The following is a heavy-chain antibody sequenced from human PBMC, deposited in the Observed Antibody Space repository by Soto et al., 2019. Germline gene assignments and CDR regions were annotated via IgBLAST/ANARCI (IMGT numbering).Heavy chain of an antibody. CDR1: GYSFTGYY. D-gene: IGHD1-26*01. Sequence: QVQLVQSGAEVKKSGASVKISCKASGYSFTGYYIHWVRQAPGQGFEWMGEISPNSGGTQYAQKFQGRVTMTRATSITTVYMDLSNLSPDDTAVYYCGKGRSGDVGVFYWGQGTLVTVYS. J-gene: IGHJ4*02. V-gene: IGHV1-2*02. CDR2: ISPNSGGT. CDR3: GKGRSGDVGVFY.